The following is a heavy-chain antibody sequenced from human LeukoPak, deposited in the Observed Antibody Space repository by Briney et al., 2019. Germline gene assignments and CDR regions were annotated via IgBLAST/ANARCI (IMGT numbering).Heavy chain of an antibody. J-gene: IGHJ5*02. D-gene: IGHD1-14*01. V-gene: IGHV1-8*01. CDR3: ARAGYTIGSYRNQTFDT. CDR2: MNPNSGNT. Sequence: GASVKVSCKASGYTFTSYDINWVRQATGQGLEWMGWMNPNSGNTGYAQKFQGRVTMTRNTSISTAYMELSSLRSEDTAVYYCARAGYTIGSYRNQTFDTWGQGTLVTSPQ. CDR1: GYTFTSYD.